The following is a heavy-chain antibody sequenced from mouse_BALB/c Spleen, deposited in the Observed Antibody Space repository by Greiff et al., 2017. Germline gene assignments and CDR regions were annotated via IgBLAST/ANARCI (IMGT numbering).Heavy chain of an antibody. CDR2: ISSGGSYT. V-gene: IGHV5-9-4*01. CDR3: ARATEGTYDYDGGPAWFAY. D-gene: IGHD2-4*01. Sequence: DVKLVESGGGLVKPGGSLKLSCAASGFPFSSYAMSWVRQSPEKRLEWVAEISSGGSYTYYPDTVTGRFTISRDNAKNTLYLEMSSLRSEDTAMYYCARATEGTYDYDGGPAWFAYWGQGTLVTVSA. CDR1: GFPFSSYA. J-gene: IGHJ3*01.